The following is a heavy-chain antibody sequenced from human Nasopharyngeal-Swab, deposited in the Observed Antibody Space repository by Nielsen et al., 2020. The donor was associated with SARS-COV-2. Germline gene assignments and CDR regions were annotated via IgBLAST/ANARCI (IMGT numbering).Heavy chain of an antibody. D-gene: IGHD3-3*01. CDR2: ISDSGDSA. CDR1: GFTFSTYV. CDR3: ATGGPGDFWSGSKFLYY. J-gene: IGHJ4*02. Sequence: GESLKISCAASGFTFSTYVMNWVRQAPGKGLEWVSDISDSGDSAFYADSVKGRFTVSRDNSKNRLYLQMNSLRAEDTAVYYCATGGPGDFWSGSKFLYYWGQGTLVTVSS. V-gene: IGHV3-23*01.